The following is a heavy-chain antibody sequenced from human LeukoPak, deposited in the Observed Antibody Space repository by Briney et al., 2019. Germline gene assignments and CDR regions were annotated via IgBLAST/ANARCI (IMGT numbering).Heavy chain of an antibody. CDR3: ATYYYDRSGYYSGGI. J-gene: IGHJ3*02. CDR2: IYTSGST. Sequence: SETLSLTCTVSGGSISSYYWSWIRQPAGKGLEWIGRIYTSGSTNYNPSLKSRVTISVDTSKNQFSLKLSSVTAADPAVYYCATYYYDRSGYYSGGIWGQATMVTVSS. V-gene: IGHV4-4*07. CDR1: GGSISSYY. D-gene: IGHD3-22*01.